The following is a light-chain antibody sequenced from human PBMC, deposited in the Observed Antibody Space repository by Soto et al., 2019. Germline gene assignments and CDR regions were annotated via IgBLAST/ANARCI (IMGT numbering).Light chain of an antibody. CDR3: QQYNNWPRT. CDR1: QSVRSN. V-gene: IGKV3-15*01. CDR2: GAS. Sequence: EIVMTQSPATLSVSPGETATLSCRASQSVRSNLAWYQQKPGQAPRLLIYGASTRATGIPARFSGGGSGTEFSLTISSLQSEDFAIYYCQQYNNWPRTFGQGTKVEIK. J-gene: IGKJ1*01.